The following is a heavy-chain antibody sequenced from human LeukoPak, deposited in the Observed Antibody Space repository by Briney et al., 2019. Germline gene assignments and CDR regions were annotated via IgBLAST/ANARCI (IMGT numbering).Heavy chain of an antibody. Sequence: GGSRRFSVPTPGFTLSGYGRHGVRQPPGKGLFWFSRINSEGTDTNYADSAKGRFTISRDNTKNTVYLQMNSLGAEDTAVYYCARGAWGYSVHFDNWGQGALVTVSS. CDR1: GFTLSGYG. D-gene: IGHD3-16*01. CDR2: INSEGTDT. J-gene: IGHJ4*02. CDR3: ARGAWGYSVHFDN. V-gene: IGHV3-74*01.